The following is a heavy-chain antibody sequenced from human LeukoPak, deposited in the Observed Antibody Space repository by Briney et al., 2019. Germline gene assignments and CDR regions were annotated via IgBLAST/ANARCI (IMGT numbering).Heavy chain of an antibody. V-gene: IGHV5-51*01. Sequence: GESLKISCKGSGYIFTSYWIAWVRQMPGKGLEWMGIIYPGDSDTRYSPSFKGQVTISADKSISTAYLQWSSLKASDTAMYYCARGGDYYDSSGYYGGWGQGTLVTVSS. CDR2: IYPGDSDT. CDR3: ARGGDYYDSSGYYGG. J-gene: IGHJ4*02. CDR1: GYIFTSYW. D-gene: IGHD3-22*01.